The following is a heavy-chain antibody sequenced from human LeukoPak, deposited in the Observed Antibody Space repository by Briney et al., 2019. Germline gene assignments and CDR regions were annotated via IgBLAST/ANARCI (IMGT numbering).Heavy chain of an antibody. CDR2: INHSGST. Sequence: SETLSLTCAVYGGSFSGYYWSWIRQPPGKGLEWIGEINHSGSTNYNPSLKSRVTISVDTSKNQFSLKLSSVTAADTAVYYCARVDIVATENWFDPWGQGTLVTVSS. V-gene: IGHV4-34*01. J-gene: IGHJ5*02. D-gene: IGHD5-12*01. CDR1: GGSFSGYY. CDR3: ARVDIVATENWFDP.